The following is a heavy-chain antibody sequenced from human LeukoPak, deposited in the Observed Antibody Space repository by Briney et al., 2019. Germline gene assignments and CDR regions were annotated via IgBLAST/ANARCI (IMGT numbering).Heavy chain of an antibody. CDR2: IWYDGSNK. Sequence: GGSLRLPCAASGFTFSSYGMHWVRQAPGKGLAWVAVIWYDGSNKYYADSVKGRFTISRDNSKNTLYLQMNSLRAEDTAVHYCARAYSGSYSYYYGMDVWGQGTTVTVSS. CDR3: ARAYSGSYSYYYGMDV. D-gene: IGHD3-10*01. J-gene: IGHJ6*02. CDR1: GFTFSSYG. V-gene: IGHV3-33*01.